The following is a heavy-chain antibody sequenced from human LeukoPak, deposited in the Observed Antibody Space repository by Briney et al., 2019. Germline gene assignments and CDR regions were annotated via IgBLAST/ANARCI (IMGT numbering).Heavy chain of an antibody. CDR2: IIPIFGTA. Sequence: SVKVSCKASGGTFSSYAISWVRQAPGQGLEWMGGIIPIFGTANYAQKFQGRVTITADESTSAAYMELSSLRSEDTAVYYCARDFGGSGGYYYYYYMDVWGKGTTVTVSS. J-gene: IGHJ6*03. CDR1: GGTFSSYA. D-gene: IGHD3-10*01. V-gene: IGHV1-69*01. CDR3: ARDFGGSGGYYYYYYMDV.